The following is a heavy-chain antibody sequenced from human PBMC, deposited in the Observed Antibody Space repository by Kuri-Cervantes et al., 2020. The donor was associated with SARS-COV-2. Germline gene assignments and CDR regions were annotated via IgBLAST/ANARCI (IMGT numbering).Heavy chain of an antibody. Sequence: ASVKVSCKASGYSFSTYDINWVRQAAGQGLEWMGWLNPDTGNTGNAKKFQGRVTITTDESTSTAYMELSSLRSEDTAVYYCATRTENYYDSSGYFFYAFDIWGQGTMVTVSS. CDR1: GYSFSTYD. V-gene: IGHV1-8*03. CDR2: LNPDTGNT. CDR3: ATRTENYYDSSGYFFYAFDI. D-gene: IGHD3-22*01. J-gene: IGHJ3*02.